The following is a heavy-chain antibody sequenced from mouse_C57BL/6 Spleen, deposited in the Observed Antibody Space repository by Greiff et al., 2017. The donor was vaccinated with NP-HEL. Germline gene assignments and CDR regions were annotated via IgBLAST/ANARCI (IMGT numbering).Heavy chain of an antibody. V-gene: IGHV5-6*02. J-gene: IGHJ3*01. CDR1: GFTFSSYG. Sequence: DVKLVESGGDLVKPGGSLKLSCAASGFTFSSYGMSWVRQTPDKRLEWVATISSGGSYTYYPDSVKGRFTISRDNAKNTLYLQMSSLKSEDTAMYYCARQGRQLRSPFAYWGQGTLVTVSA. CDR2: ISSGGSYT. CDR3: ARQGRQLRSPFAY. D-gene: IGHD3-2*02.